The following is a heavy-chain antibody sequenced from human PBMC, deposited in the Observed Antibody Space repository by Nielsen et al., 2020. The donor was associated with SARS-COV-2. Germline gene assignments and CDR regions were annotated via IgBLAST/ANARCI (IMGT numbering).Heavy chain of an antibody. CDR3: AKVSLTYDILTGYYSPYYYYGMDV. D-gene: IGHD3-9*01. Sequence: GESLKISCAASGFTFSSYAMSWVRQAPGKGLEWVSAISGSGGSTYYADSVKGRFTISRDNSKNTLYLQMNSLRAEDTAVYYCAKVSLTYDILTGYYSPYYYYGMDVWGQGTTVTVSS. V-gene: IGHV3-23*01. J-gene: IGHJ6*02. CDR2: ISGSGGST. CDR1: GFTFSSYA.